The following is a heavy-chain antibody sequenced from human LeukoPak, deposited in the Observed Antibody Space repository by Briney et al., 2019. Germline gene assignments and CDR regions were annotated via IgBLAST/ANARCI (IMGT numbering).Heavy chain of an antibody. CDR2: IYYSGST. D-gene: IGHD6-13*01. CDR1: GGSISSSSYY. CDR3: ARHGRWGQGIAGVDRRFDY. Sequence: SETLSLTCTVSGGSISSSSYYWGWIRQPPGKGLEWIGSIYYSGSTYYNPSLKSRVTISVDTSKNQFSLKLSSVTAADTAVYYCARHGRWGQGIAGVDRRFDYWGQGTLVTVSS. V-gene: IGHV4-39*01. J-gene: IGHJ4*02.